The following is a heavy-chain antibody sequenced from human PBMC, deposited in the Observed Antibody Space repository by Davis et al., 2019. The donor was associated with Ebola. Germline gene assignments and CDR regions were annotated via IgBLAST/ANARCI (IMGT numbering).Heavy chain of an antibody. J-gene: IGHJ4*02. CDR2: ISFDGTNK. Sequence: GESLKISCAASGFIFRSYVMFWVRQAPGKGLEWVATISFDGTNKFYTDSVRGRFTISRDDSRNTMYLQMNSLRDDDTAVYYCATTVRVSDLEFWGQGTLVTVSS. V-gene: IGHV3-30*03. CDR3: ATTVRVSDLEF. CDR1: GFIFRSYV.